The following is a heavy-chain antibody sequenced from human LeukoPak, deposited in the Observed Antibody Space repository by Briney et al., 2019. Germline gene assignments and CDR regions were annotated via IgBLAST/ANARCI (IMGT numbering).Heavy chain of an antibody. CDR3: VGWGIIGITNH. CDR1: ELTSSTSW. D-gene: IGHD1-7*01. Sequence: GGSLRLSCAASELTSSTSWMNWVRQAPGKGLEWVAQTKQDGSEKYYVDSVKGRFTTSRDKNSLFLQMNSVRAEDTAVYYCVGWGIIGITNHWGQGTLVTVSS. CDR2: TKQDGSEK. J-gene: IGHJ4*02. V-gene: IGHV3-7*01.